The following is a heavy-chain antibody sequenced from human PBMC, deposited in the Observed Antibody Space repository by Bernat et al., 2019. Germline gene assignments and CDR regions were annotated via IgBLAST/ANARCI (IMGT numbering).Heavy chain of an antibody. Sequence: EVLLVESGGGLVQPGGSLRLSCAASGFTFTDYWMHWVRQAPGKGLVWVSRINNDGSDTIYADSVKGQFTLSGDNAKNTLYLQMNSLTVEDTAVYYCARGGWSHGFDIWGQGTMVTVSS. J-gene: IGHJ3*02. V-gene: IGHV3-74*01. CDR3: ARGGWSHGFDI. D-gene: IGHD3-3*01. CDR1: GFTFTDYW. CDR2: INNDGSDT.